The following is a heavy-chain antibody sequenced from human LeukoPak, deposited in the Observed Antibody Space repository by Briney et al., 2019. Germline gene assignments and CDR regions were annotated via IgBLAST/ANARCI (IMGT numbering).Heavy chain of an antibody. J-gene: IGHJ6*03. CDR1: GGSISSYY. CDR2: IYTSGST. V-gene: IGHV4-4*07. Sequence: SETLSLTCTVSGGSISSYYWSWVRQPPGKGLEWIGRIYTSGSTNYNPSPKSRVTMSVDTSKNQFSLKLSSVTAADTAVYYCARDSSYCSGGSCYSHYYYMDVWGKGTTVTVSS. D-gene: IGHD2-15*01. CDR3: ARDSSYCSGGSCYSHYYYMDV.